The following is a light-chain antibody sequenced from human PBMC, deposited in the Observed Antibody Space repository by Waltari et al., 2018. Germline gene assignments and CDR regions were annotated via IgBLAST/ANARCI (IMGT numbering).Light chain of an antibody. CDR1: SDINVGDFI. Sequence: QPVLTQPPSSSASPGDSARLTCTSPSDINVGDFIIYWYHQKPGSPPRFLLYYKSDSEKAQGSGVPSRFSGSKDASANAGILLISGLQSEDEADYYCMFWPNNVWVFGGGTKLTVL. J-gene: IGLJ3*02. CDR2: YKSDSEK. CDR3: MFWPNNVWV. V-gene: IGLV5-37*01.